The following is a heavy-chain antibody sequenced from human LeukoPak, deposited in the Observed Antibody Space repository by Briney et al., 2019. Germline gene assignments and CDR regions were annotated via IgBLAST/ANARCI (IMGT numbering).Heavy chain of an antibody. Sequence: SQTLSLTCTVSGGSIRSGDYYWSWIRQPPGKGLECIGYIYYSGTTYYSPSLKSRVTISVDTSTNQFSLRLSSVTAADTAIYYCARYSGSSGGRWFDPWGQGTLVTVSS. V-gene: IGHV4-30-4*01. CDR2: IYYSGTT. CDR3: ARYSGSSGGRWFDP. J-gene: IGHJ5*02. D-gene: IGHD1-26*01. CDR1: GGSIRSGDYY.